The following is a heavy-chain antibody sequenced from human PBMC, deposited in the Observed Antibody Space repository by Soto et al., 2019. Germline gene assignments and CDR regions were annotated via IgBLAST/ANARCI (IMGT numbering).Heavy chain of an antibody. CDR2: IDSRGRTL. J-gene: IGHJ4*02. V-gene: IGHV3-11*01. Sequence: XGSLKLSCAASGFTFTDYSMSWIRQAPGKGLEWLAFIDSRGRTLSYADSVKGRFTISRDNAKNSLYLQMHSLRADDTAVYYCARQAARNYIDYWGQGDVVTVSS. CDR3: ARQAARNYIDY. CDR1: GFTFTDYS. D-gene: IGHD6-6*01.